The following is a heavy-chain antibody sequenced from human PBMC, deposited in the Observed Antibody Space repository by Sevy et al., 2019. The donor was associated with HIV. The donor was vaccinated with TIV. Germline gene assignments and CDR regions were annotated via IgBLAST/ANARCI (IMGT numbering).Heavy chain of an antibody. CDR2: ISGSGGSGDKT. V-gene: IGHV3-23*01. CDR1: GFTFSRYA. J-gene: IGHJ4*02. D-gene: IGHD3-22*01. CDR3: ARKYDSSGYFDY. Sequence: GGSLRLSCAASGFTFSRYAMNWVRQAPGKGLEWVSGISGSGGSGDKTNYADSVKVRFTISREDSKNSLYLQLNSLSAEETAIYYCARKYDSSGYFDYWGQGTLVTVSS.